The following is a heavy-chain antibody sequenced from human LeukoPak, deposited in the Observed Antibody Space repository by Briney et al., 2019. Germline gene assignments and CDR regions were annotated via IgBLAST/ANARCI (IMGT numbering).Heavy chain of an antibody. CDR2: IKQDGSEK. Sequence: GGSLRLSCAASGFTFSTYWMSXVXXAXXXGXEWVANIKQDGSEKSYVDSVKGRFTISRDNAKNSLYLQMNSLRAEDTAVYYCARDPQFDYWGQGTLVTVSS. CDR3: ARDPQFDY. V-gene: IGHV3-7*03. CDR1: GFTFSTYW. J-gene: IGHJ4*02.